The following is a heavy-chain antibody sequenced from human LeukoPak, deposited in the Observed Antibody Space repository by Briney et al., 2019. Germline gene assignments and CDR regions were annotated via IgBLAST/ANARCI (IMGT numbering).Heavy chain of an antibody. V-gene: IGHV4-34*01. CDR1: GGSFSGYY. Sequence: SETPSLTCAVYGGSFSGYYWSWIRQPPGKGLEWIGEINHSGSTNYNPSLKSRVTISVDTSKNQFSLKLSSVTAADTAVYYCARDCAGTTWGYYDILTARANWFDPWGQGTLVTVSS. J-gene: IGHJ5*02. D-gene: IGHD3-9*01. CDR2: INHSGST. CDR3: ARDCAGTTWGYYDILTARANWFDP.